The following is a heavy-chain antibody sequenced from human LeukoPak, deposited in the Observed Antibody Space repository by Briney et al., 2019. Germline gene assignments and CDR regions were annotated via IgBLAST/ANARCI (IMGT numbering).Heavy chain of an antibody. CDR2: IFPRDSDT. Sequence: GESLKISCKGSGYIFTNYWIGWVRLMPGKGLEWMGIIFPRDSDTIYSPSFQGQVTISADKSISSAYLQWSSLKASDTAMYYCVRSPACSSGTCYPNWFDPWGQGTLVTVSS. CDR3: VRSPACSSGTCYPNWFDP. V-gene: IGHV5-51*01. CDR1: GYIFTNYW. D-gene: IGHD2-15*01. J-gene: IGHJ5*02.